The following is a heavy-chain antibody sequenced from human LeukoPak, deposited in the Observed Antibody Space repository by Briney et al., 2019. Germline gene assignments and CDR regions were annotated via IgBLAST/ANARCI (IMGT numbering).Heavy chain of an antibody. Sequence: GRSLRLSCAASGSTFSSYGMHWVRQAPGKGLEWVAVIWYDGSNKYYADSAKGRFTISRDNSKNTLYLQMNSLRAEDTAVYYCARGRYSGYDFFDYWGQGTLVTVSS. D-gene: IGHD5-12*01. CDR3: ARGRYSGYDFFDY. CDR1: GSTFSSYG. CDR2: IWYDGSNK. J-gene: IGHJ4*02. V-gene: IGHV3-33*01.